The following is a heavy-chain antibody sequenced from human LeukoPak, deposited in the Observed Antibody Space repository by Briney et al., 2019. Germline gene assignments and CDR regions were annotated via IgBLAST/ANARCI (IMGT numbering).Heavy chain of an antibody. CDR1: GFTFSSYS. CDR3: ARDRYNSR. CDR2: ISSSSSTI. J-gene: IGHJ4*02. Sequence: GGSLRLSCAASGFTFSSYSMNWVRQAPGKGLEWVSYISSSSSTIYYADSVKGRFTISRDNAKNSLYLQMNSLRAEDTAVYYCARDRYNSRWGQGSLVTVSS. V-gene: IGHV3-48*04. D-gene: IGHD6-19*01.